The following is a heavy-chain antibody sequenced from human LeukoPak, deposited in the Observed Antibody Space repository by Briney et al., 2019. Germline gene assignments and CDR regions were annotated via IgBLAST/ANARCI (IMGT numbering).Heavy chain of an antibody. CDR2: IYPGDSDT. CDR3: ASPRMDSGYDSSFDY. CDR1: GYSFTTYW. J-gene: IGHJ4*02. D-gene: IGHD5-12*01. V-gene: IGHV5-51*01. Sequence: GGSLKIPCKGSGYSFTTYWIGGVRQMPGRGLEWMGLIYPGDSDTRYSPSFQSQVTISADKSISTAYLQWSSLKASDTAMYYCASPRMDSGYDSSFDYWGPGTLVTVSS.